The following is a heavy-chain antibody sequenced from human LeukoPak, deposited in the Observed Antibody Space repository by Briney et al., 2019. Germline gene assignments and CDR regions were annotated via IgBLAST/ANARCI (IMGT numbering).Heavy chain of an antibody. CDR1: GFTFSGHW. V-gene: IGHV3-74*01. J-gene: IGHJ4*02. Sequence: PGGSLRLSCAASGFTFSGHWMHWVRQAPGKGHMWVARIDEDGSRAYYADSVKGRFIISRDNARNTLYLQLNSLRAEDTAEYHCAREAGGTDFDYWGQGTLVTVSS. D-gene: IGHD1-7*01. CDR2: IDEDGSRA. CDR3: AREAGGTDFDY.